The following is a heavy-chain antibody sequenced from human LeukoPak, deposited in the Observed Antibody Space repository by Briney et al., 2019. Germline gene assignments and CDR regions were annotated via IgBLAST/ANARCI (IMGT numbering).Heavy chain of an antibody. J-gene: IGHJ3*02. CDR3: ARDGASSSGVGMSSAFDI. CDR1: GGSISSGSYY. CDR2: IYTSGST. V-gene: IGHV4-61*02. Sequence: NPSETLSLTCTVSGGSISSGSYYWSWIRQPAGKGLEWIGRIYTSGSTNYNPSLKSRVTMSVDTSKNQFSLKLSSVTAADTAVYYCARDGASSSGVGMSSAFDIWGQGTMVTVSS. D-gene: IGHD6-13*01.